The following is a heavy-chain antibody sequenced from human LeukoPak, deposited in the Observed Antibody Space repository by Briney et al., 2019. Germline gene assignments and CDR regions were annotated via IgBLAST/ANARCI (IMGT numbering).Heavy chain of an antibody. V-gene: IGHV4-59*08. D-gene: IGHD5-12*01. CDR3: ARQTWPTYYYGMDV. Sequence: PSETLSLTCTVSGGSISSYYWSWIRQPPGRGLEWIGYIYYSGSTNYNPSLKSRVTISVDTSKNQFSLKLSSVTAADTAVYYCARQTWPTYYYGMDVWGQGTTVTVSS. J-gene: IGHJ6*02. CDR1: GGSISSYY. CDR2: IYYSGST.